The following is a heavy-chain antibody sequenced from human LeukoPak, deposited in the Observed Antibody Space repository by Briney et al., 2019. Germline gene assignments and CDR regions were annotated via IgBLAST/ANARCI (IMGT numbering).Heavy chain of an antibody. CDR3: TTRRPDAFDI. CDR1: GFNVTASY. CDR2: IYSDKT. V-gene: IGHV3-53*01. J-gene: IGHJ3*02. Sequence: AGGSLRLSCVVSGFNVTASYMSWVRQAPGKGLEWVSFIYSDKTHYSDSVKGRFTISRDNSKNTAYLQMNSLKTEDTAVYYCTTRRPDAFDIWGQGTMVTVSS.